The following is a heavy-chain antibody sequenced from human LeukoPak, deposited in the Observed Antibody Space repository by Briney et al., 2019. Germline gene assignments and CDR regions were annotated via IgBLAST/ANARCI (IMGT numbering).Heavy chain of an antibody. Sequence: GGSLRLSCAASGFTFSSYGMHWVRRAPGKGLEWVAFIRYDGSNKYYADSVKGRFTISRDNSKNTLYLQMNSLRAEDTAVYYCAKPRALVVPAPNYWGQGTLVTVSS. D-gene: IGHD2-2*01. V-gene: IGHV3-30*02. CDR1: GFTFSSYG. CDR2: IRYDGSNK. J-gene: IGHJ4*02. CDR3: AKPRALVVPAPNY.